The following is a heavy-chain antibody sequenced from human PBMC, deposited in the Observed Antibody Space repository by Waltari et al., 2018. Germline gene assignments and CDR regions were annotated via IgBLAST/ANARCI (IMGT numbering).Heavy chain of an antibody. J-gene: IGHJ4*02. CDR1: GFSFSSYW. CDR2: IKQDGSDK. V-gene: IGHV3-7*02. CDR3: ASVRSGWDF. D-gene: IGHD6-19*01. Sequence: EVQLVESGGGLVHPGGSLRLSCAASGFSFSSYWMSWVRQAPGKGLEWVASIKQDGSDKHYMDSVRGRFTISRDNAKKSLYLEMNRLIDDDTAVYYCASVRSGWDFWGQGNLVTVSS.